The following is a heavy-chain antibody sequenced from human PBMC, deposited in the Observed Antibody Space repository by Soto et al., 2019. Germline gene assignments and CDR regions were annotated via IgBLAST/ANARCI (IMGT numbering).Heavy chain of an antibody. CDR2: ISAYNGNT. CDR1: GYTFPRYG. Sequence: QVQLVQSGAEVKKPGASVKVSCKASGYTFPRYGISWVRQAPGQGLERMGWISAYNGNTTYAQKLQGRVTMTTDTSTSTAYRELRSLRSDDTAVYYCARDPFNFRSYPTGGWFDPWGQGTLVTVSS. J-gene: IGHJ5*02. V-gene: IGHV1-18*01. CDR3: ARDPFNFRSYPTGGWFDP. D-gene: IGHD4-17*01.